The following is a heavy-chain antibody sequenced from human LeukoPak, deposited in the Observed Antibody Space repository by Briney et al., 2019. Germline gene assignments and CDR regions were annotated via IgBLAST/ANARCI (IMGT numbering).Heavy chain of an antibody. J-gene: IGHJ4*02. Sequence: AASVKVSCKTSGYTFTSHGISWVRQAPGQGLEWMGWISGYNGKTNYAQSLQGRVTLTTDTSTSTAYMELRGLRSDDTAVYYCARDRVYDYSNPRGFDYWGQGTLVTVSS. D-gene: IGHD4-11*01. V-gene: IGHV1-18*01. CDR3: ARDRVYDYSNPRGFDY. CDR1: GYTFTSHG. CDR2: ISGYNGKT.